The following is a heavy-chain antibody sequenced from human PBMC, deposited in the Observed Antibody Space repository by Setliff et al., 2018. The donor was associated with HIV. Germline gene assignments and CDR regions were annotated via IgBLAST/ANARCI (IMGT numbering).Heavy chain of an antibody. V-gene: IGHV1-46*01. D-gene: IGHD1-26*01. CDR3: ARDRGGSSYFDY. CDR2: INPSGGST. J-gene: IGHJ4*02. CDR1: GYTFTSYY. Sequence: RASVKVSCKASGYTFTSYYMHWVRQAPGQGLEWMGIINPSGGSTSYAQKFEGRVAMTADTSTNNVHMYLSSLRSEDTAVYYCARDRGGSSYFDYWGQGTLVTVS.